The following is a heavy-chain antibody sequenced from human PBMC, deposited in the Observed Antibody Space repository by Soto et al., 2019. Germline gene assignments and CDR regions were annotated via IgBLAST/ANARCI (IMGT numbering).Heavy chain of an antibody. V-gene: IGHV3-11*01. D-gene: IGHD1-26*01. CDR2: ISSSGGTI. Sequence: PGGSLRLSCAASGFIFSDYYMTWIRQAPGQGLEWVSYISSSGGTIYYADSVKGRFTISRDNAKNSLYLQMNSLRADDTAVYYCARHKMSYSGDMGVWGQGTTVTVSS. CDR1: GFIFSDYY. J-gene: IGHJ6*02. CDR3: ARHKMSYSGDMGV.